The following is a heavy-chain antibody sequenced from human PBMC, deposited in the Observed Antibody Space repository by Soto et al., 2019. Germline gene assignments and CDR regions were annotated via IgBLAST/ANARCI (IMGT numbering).Heavy chain of an antibody. CDR3: ARFRLPLQQDAFDI. CDR2: IWYDGSNK. CDR1: GFTFSSYG. J-gene: IGHJ3*02. Sequence: QVQLVESGGGVVQPGRSLRLSCAASGFTFSSYGMHWVRQAPGKGLEWVAVIWYDGSNKYYADSVKGRFTISRDNSKNTLYLQMKSLRAEDTAVYYCARFRLPLQQDAFDIWGQGTMVTVSS. V-gene: IGHV3-33*01. D-gene: IGHD4-4*01.